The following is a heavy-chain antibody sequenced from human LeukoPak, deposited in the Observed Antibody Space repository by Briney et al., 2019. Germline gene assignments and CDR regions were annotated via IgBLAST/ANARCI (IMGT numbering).Heavy chain of an antibody. CDR3: ARNGETYYDILTGTEEDYYYYMDV. Sequence: SGPGLVKPSETLSPTCTVSGGSISSYYWSWIRQPAGKGLEWIGRIYTSGSTNYNPSLKSRVTMSVDTSKNQFSLKLSSVTAADTAVYYCARNGETYYDILTGTEEDYYYYMDVWGKGTTVTVSS. D-gene: IGHD3-9*01. J-gene: IGHJ6*03. V-gene: IGHV4-4*07. CDR1: GGSISSYY. CDR2: IYTSGST.